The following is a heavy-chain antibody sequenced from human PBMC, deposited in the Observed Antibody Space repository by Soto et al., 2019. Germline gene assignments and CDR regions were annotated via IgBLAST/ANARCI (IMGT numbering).Heavy chain of an antibody. CDR1: GFTFSSYA. CDR2: ISYDGSNK. V-gene: IGHV3-30-3*01. D-gene: IGHD2-21*02. J-gene: IGHJ6*02. CDR3: ARDPGAYCGGDCYLMGDYYYGMDV. Sequence: PGGSLRLSCAASGFTFSSYAMHWVRQAPGKGLEWVAVISYDGSNKYYADSVKGRFTISRDNSKNTLYLQMNSLRAEDTAVYYCARDPGAYCGGDCYLMGDYYYGMDVWGQGTTVTVYS.